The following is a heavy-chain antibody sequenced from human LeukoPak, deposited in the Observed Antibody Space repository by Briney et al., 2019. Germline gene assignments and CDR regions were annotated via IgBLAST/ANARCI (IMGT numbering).Heavy chain of an antibody. CDR3: ARDRRDRIDY. CDR2: IYYSGST. Sequence: PSETLSLTCTVSGGSISSSSYYWGWTRQPPGKGLEWIGYIYYSGSTYYNPSLKSRVTISVDTSKNQFSLKLSSVTAADTAVYYCARDRRDRIDYWGQGILVTVSS. J-gene: IGHJ4*02. CDR1: GGSISSSSYY. V-gene: IGHV4-31*03.